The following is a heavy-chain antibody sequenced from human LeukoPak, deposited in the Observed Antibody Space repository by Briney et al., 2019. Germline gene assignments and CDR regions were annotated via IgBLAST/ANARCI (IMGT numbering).Heavy chain of an antibody. CDR1: GFTFSSYA. D-gene: IGHD3-22*01. CDR3: ARDRTYYYDSSGYPQLEY. J-gene: IGHJ4*02. V-gene: IGHV3-48*04. Sequence: GGSLRLSCAASGFTFSSYAMHWVRQAPGKGLEWVSYISSSGSTIYYADSVKGRFTISRDNAKNSLYLQMNSLRAEDTAVYYCARDRTYYYDSSGYPQLEYWGQGTLVTVSS. CDR2: ISSSGSTI.